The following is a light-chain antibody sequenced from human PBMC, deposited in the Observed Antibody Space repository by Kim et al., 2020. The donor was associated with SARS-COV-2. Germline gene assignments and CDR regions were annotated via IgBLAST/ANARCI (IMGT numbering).Light chain of an antibody. CDR3: NSRDSNDNVV. V-gene: IGLV3-19*01. CDR2: GKN. Sequence: SSELTQDPAVSAALGQTVRITCQADSLRSYYATWYQQKSGQAPILVIYGKNNRPSGIPDRFSGSSSGNTASLTITGTQAGDEADYYCNSRDSNDNVVFGGGTQLTVL. J-gene: IGLJ2*01. CDR1: SLRSYY.